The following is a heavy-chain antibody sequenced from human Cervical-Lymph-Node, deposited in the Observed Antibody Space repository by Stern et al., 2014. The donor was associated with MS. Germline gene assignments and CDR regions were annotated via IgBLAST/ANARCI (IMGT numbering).Heavy chain of an antibody. CDR2: IWYDGSNK. CDR3: ARTYSGSYYSYYYGMDV. D-gene: IGHD1-26*01. CDR1: GFTFSSYG. Sequence: MQLLASGGGVVQPGRSLRLSCAASGFTFSSYGMHWVRQAPGKGLECVAVIWYDGSNKYYADSVKGRFPISRDNSKNTLYLQMNSLRAEDTAVYYCARTYSGSYYSYYYGMDVWGQGTTVTVSS. V-gene: IGHV3-33*01. J-gene: IGHJ6*02.